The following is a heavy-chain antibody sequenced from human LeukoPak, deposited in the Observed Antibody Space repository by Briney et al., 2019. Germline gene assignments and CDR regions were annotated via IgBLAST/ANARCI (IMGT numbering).Heavy chain of an antibody. CDR2: ISSSSSTI. CDR3: ARGDYDIFNFRKRYYFDY. J-gene: IGHJ4*02. Sequence: GGSLRLSCAASGFTFSSYSMNWVRQAPGKRLEWVSYISSSSSTIYYADSVKGRFTISRDNAKNSLYLQMNSLRDEDTAVYYCARGDYDIFNFRKRYYFDYWGQGTLVTVSS. V-gene: IGHV3-48*02. D-gene: IGHD3-9*01. CDR1: GFTFSSYS.